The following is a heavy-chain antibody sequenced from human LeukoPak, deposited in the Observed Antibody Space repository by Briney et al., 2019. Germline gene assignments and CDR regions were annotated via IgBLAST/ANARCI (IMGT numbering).Heavy chain of an antibody. J-gene: IGHJ3*02. CDR2: ISSTSNYI. CDR1: GFTFSTYA. V-gene: IGHV3-21*01. CDR3: ARGGIITSYAFEI. Sequence: GGSLRLSCAASGFTFSTYAISWVRQAPGKGLEWVSCISSTSNYIFYADSVRGRLTISRDNAKNSLYLQMDSLRAEDTAVYYCARGGIITSYAFEIWGQGAMVTVSS. D-gene: IGHD1-26*01.